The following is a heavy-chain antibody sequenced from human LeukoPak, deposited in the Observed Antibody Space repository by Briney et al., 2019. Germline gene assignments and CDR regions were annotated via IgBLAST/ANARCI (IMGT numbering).Heavy chain of an antibody. CDR3: SRDERWIQFNY. D-gene: IGHD5-18*01. CDR1: GFFFDDYT. V-gene: IGHV3-43*01. Sequence: NPGGSLRLSCAASGFFFDDYTMHWVRQAPGKGLEWVSLISWDGGRLYYADSVKGRFTISRDNSKNTLYLHMNGLRVEDTAIYYCSRDERWIQFNYWGQGTLVTVSS. J-gene: IGHJ4*02. CDR2: ISWDGGRL.